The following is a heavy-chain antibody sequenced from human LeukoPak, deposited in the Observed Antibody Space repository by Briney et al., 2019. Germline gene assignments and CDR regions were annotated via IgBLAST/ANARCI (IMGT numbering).Heavy chain of an antibody. CDR1: GFTFSTYW. Sequence: GGALRLSCAASGFTFSTYWMYWVRQAPGKGLEWVANIKQDGSHKYYVDSVKGRFTISRDNAKNSLYLQMNSLRVEDTAVYYCVREEGYWGQGTLVTVSS. CDR3: VREEGY. V-gene: IGHV3-7*01. CDR2: IKQDGSHK. J-gene: IGHJ4*02.